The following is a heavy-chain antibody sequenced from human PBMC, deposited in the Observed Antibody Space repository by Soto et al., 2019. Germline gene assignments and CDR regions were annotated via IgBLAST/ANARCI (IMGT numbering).Heavy chain of an antibody. CDR1: GYTFTSYD. Sequence: QVQLVQSGAEVKKPGASVKVSCKASGYTFTSYDINWVRQATGQGLEWMGWMNPNSGNTGYAQKFQGRVTMTRNTSIRPDYMELSSLRSEDTAVYYCAFQGGPDYSYFYMDVWGKGTTVTVSS. J-gene: IGHJ6*03. D-gene: IGHD3-16*01. V-gene: IGHV1-8*01. CDR2: MNPNSGNT. CDR3: AFQGGPDYSYFYMDV.